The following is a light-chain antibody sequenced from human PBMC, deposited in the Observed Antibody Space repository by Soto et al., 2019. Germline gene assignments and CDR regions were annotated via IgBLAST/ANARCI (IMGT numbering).Light chain of an antibody. J-gene: IGKJ1*01. V-gene: IGKV3-11*01. CDR1: QSVSSY. Sequence: EIVLTQSPATLSLSPGERATLSCRASQSVSSYLAWYQQKFGQAPRLLIYDASNRATGIPARFSGSGSATDFTLNISSLEPEDFAIYYCQQRYNWPLTFGQGTKVEIK. CDR3: QQRYNWPLT. CDR2: DAS.